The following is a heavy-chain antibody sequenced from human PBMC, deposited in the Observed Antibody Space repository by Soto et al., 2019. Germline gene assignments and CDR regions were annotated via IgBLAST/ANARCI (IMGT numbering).Heavy chain of an antibody. CDR1: GGTFNTFA. CDR3: ASSMVRGVIITYYYYGMDV. J-gene: IGHJ6*02. Sequence: QVQLVQSGAEVKKPGSSVKVSCLASGGTFNTFAISWVRQAPGQGLEYMGGIIPIFGTANYAQKFQGRVTITADESTSTAYMELSSLRSEDTAVYYCASSMVRGVIITYYYYGMDVWGQGTTVTVSS. CDR2: IIPIFGTA. V-gene: IGHV1-69*01. D-gene: IGHD3-10*01.